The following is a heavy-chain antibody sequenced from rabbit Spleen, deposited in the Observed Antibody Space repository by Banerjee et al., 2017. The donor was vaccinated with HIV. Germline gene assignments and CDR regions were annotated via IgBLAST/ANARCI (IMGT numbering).Heavy chain of an antibody. J-gene: IGHJ4*01. CDR3: ARDIVSVIYQPDL. V-gene: IGHV1S40*01. D-gene: IGHD1-1*01. Sequence: QSLEESGGGLVKPGASLTLTCKASGFSFNSGYDMCWVRQAPGKGLEWIARIYTGSSGSTYYASWAKGRFTITRSTSLNTVTLQMTSLTAADTATYFCARDIVSVIYQPDLWGPGTLVTVS. CDR2: IYTGSSGST. CDR1: GFSFNSGYD.